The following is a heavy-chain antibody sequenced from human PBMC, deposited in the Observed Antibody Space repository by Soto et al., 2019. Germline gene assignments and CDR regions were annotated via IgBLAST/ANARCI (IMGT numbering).Heavy chain of an antibody. Sequence: QVQLVQSGAEVKKPGSSVKVSCKASGGTFSSYAISWVRLAPGQGLEWMGGIIPIFGTANYAHKCKGRVTIPADPSTGTADMELSSLGAEDTAVYYCSRSMVRAPSGVDFWGQGTLVTVSS. CDR3: SRSMVRAPSGVDF. J-gene: IGHJ4*02. CDR1: GGTFSSYA. CDR2: IIPIFGTA. V-gene: IGHV1-69*12. D-gene: IGHD3-10*01.